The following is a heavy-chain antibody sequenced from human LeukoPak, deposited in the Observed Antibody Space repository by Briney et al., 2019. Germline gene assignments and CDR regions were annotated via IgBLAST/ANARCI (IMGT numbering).Heavy chain of an antibody. V-gene: IGHV1-8*01. Sequence: ASVKVSCKASKYTFTSYDINWVRQATGQGLEWVGWMNPVSGNTGYAQNFQGRFTMTRDTAISTAYMELSSLRSEDTAVYYCARGPRNWGFDYWGQGTLVTVSS. CDR2: MNPVSGNT. D-gene: IGHD7-27*01. J-gene: IGHJ4*02. CDR1: KYTFTSYD. CDR3: ARGPRNWGFDY.